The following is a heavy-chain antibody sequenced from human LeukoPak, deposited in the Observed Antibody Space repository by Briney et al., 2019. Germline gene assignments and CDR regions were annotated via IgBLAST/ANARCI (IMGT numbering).Heavy chain of an antibody. CDR2: ISWNSGSI. CDR1: GFTFDDYA. Sequence: SLRLSCAASGFTFDDYAMHWVRQAPGKGLERVSGISWNSGSIGYADSVKGRFTISRDNAKNSLYLQMNSLRAEDTAVYYCARERRGGDTFDIWGQGTMVTVSS. CDR3: ARERRGGDTFDI. D-gene: IGHD3-10*01. J-gene: IGHJ3*02. V-gene: IGHV3-9*01.